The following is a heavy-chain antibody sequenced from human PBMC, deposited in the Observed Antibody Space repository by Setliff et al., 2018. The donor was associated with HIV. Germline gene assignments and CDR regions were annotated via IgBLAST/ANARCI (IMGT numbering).Heavy chain of an antibody. CDR2: IYYSGSI. D-gene: IGHD2-8*01. CDR1: GGSISSSSHY. CDR3: AGGSMYAY. V-gene: IGHV4-39*01. J-gene: IGHJ4*02. Sequence: LSATLSLTCTVSGGSISSSSHYWGWIRQPPGKGLEWIGNIYYSGSIYYNPSLKSRVTISVDTSKNQFSLRLSSVTAADTAVYYCAGGSMYAYWGQGTLVTVSS.